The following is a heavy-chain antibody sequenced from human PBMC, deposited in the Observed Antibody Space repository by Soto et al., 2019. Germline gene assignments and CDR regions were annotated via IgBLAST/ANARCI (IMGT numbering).Heavy chain of an antibody. V-gene: IGHV3-15*07. CDR1: GFTFSNAW. Sequence: PGGSLRLSCAASGFTFSNAWMNWVRQAPGKGLEWVGRIKSKTDGGTTDYAAPVKGRFTISRDDSKNTLYLQMNSLKTEDTAVYYCTTNRIGLSVYIYSSRYDAFDIWGQGTMVTVSS. CDR3: TTNRIGLSVYIYSSRYDAFDI. CDR2: IKSKTDGGTT. J-gene: IGHJ3*02. D-gene: IGHD6-13*01.